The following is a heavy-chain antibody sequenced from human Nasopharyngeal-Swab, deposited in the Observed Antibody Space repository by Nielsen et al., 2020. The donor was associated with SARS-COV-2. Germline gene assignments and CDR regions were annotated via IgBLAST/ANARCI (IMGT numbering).Heavy chain of an antibody. J-gene: IGHJ3*02. Sequence: SETLSLTCAVFGGSFSGSYGSWIRKPPGRGLEWNGEINHSGSTMYIPSLKSRVTISVDTSKNQFSMNLTSVTAADTAMYYCARGPALVIRKTLSSGFDIWGQGTMVTVSS. CDR2: INHSGST. CDR1: GGSFSGSY. CDR3: ARGPALVIRKTLSSGFDI. D-gene: IGHD3-10*01. V-gene: IGHV4-34*01.